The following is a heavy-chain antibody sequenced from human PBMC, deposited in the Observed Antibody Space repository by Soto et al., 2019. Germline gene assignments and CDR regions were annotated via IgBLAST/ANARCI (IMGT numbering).Heavy chain of an antibody. V-gene: IGHV3-15*07. D-gene: IGHD2-2*01. Sequence: EVQLVESGGGLVKPGGSLRLSCAASGFTFSNAWMNWVRQAPGKGLEWVGRIKSKTDGGTTDYAAPVKGRFTISRDDSKNTLYLQMNSLKTEDTAVYYCTTDLSISTSCYASEHYYYGMDVWGQGTTVTVSS. CDR3: TTDLSISTSCYASEHYYYGMDV. CDR2: IKSKTDGGTT. CDR1: GFTFSNAW. J-gene: IGHJ6*02.